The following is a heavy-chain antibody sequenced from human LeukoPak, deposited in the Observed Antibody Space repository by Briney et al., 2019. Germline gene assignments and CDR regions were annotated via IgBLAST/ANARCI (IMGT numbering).Heavy chain of an antibody. CDR3: AREPTVTSKPLDY. V-gene: IGHV3-48*01. Sequence: GGSLRLSCAASGFTFSSYGMNWVRQAPGKGLEWVSYISTSSNTMCYADSVKGRFTISRDNAKNSLYLQMNSLGAEDTAVYYCAREPTVTSKPLDYWGQGTLVTVSS. CDR2: ISTSSNTM. J-gene: IGHJ4*02. CDR1: GFTFSSYG. D-gene: IGHD4-11*01.